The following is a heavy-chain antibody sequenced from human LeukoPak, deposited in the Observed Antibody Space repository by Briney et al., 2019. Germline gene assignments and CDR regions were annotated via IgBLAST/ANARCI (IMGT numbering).Heavy chain of an antibody. Sequence: ASVKVSCKASGYTFTGYYMHWVRQAPGQGLEWMGWINPNSGGTNYAQKFQGRVTMTRDTSLSTAYMELSRLRSDDTAVYYCASRIVVVPAGLPADQIAAPSEEDYWGQGTLVTVSS. J-gene: IGHJ4*02. D-gene: IGHD2-2*01. CDR2: INPNSGGT. CDR1: GYTFTGYY. V-gene: IGHV1-2*02. CDR3: ASRIVVVPAGLPADQIAAPSEEDY.